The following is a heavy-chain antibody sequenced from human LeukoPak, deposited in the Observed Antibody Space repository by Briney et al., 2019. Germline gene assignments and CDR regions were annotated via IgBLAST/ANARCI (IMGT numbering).Heavy chain of an antibody. CDR2: INHSGST. CDR3: ARGIQLWLMGAYYYYYMDV. CDR1: GGSFSGYY. D-gene: IGHD5-18*01. Sequence: SETLSLTCAVYGGSFSGYYWSWIRQPPGKGLEWIGEINHSGSTNYNPSLKSRVTISVDTSKNQFSLKLSSVTAADTAVYYCARGIQLWLMGAYYYYYMDVWGKGTTVTVSS. V-gene: IGHV4-34*01. J-gene: IGHJ6*03.